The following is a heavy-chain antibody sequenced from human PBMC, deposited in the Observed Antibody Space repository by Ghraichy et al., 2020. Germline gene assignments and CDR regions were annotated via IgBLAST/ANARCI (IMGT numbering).Heavy chain of an antibody. V-gene: IGHV3-53*04. D-gene: IGHD4-23*01. CDR2: IYSGGST. J-gene: IGHJ6*02. CDR3: ARDCPIPYGGNSPFCYGMDV. Sequence: PGGSLRLSCAASGFTVSSNYMSWVRQAPGKGLEWVSVIYSGGSTYYADSVKGRFTISRHNSKNTLYLQMNSLRAEDTAVYYCARDCPIPYGGNSPFCYGMDVWGQGTTVTVSS. CDR1: GFTVSSNY.